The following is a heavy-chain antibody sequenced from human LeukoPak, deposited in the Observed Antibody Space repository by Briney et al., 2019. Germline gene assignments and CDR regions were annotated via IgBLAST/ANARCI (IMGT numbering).Heavy chain of an antibody. CDR3: ARDRPIWGYYYYYMDV. CDR1: GGSISSSSYY. D-gene: IGHD7-27*01. Sequence: PSETLSLTCTVSGGSISSSSYYWSWIRQPPGKGLEWIGYIYYSGSTNYNPSLKSRVTISIDTSKNQFSLKLSSVTAADTAVYYCARDRPIWGYYYYYMDVWGKGTTVTVSS. V-gene: IGHV4-61*01. CDR2: IYYSGST. J-gene: IGHJ6*03.